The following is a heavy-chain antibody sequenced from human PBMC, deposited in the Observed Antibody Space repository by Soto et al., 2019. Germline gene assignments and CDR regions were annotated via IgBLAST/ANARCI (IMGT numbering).Heavy chain of an antibody. CDR2: IYKSATT. CDR1: SDSISSVDYF. Sequence: NPSETLSITCSVSSDSISSVDYFWAWIRQPPGQALEYIGYIYKSATTYYNPSFESRVAISLDTSKSQFSLNVTSVTAADTAVYFCARGRYCLTGRCFPNWFDSWGQGTLVTVSS. CDR3: ARGRYCLTGRCFPNWFDS. V-gene: IGHV4-30-4*01. J-gene: IGHJ5*01. D-gene: IGHD2-15*01.